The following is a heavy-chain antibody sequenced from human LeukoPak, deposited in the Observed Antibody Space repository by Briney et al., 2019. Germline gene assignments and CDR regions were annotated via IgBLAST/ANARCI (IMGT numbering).Heavy chain of an antibody. D-gene: IGHD1-1*01. CDR3: AKGQELDDGVFYS. J-gene: IGHJ4*02. V-gene: IGHV3-23*01. CDR1: GFTFSSIA. CDR2: IRSNGETT. Sequence: PGGSLRLSCAASGFTFSSIAMTWVRQAPGKGLEWVSTIRSNGETTYNADSVKGRFTISRDNSKKTLYLQLNSLRVEDTAIYYCAKGQELDDGVFYSWGQGTLVTVSS.